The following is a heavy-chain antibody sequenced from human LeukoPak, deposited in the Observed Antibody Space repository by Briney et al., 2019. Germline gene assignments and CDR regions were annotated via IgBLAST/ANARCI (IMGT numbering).Heavy chain of an antibody. CDR2: IYHSGST. Sequence: SETLSLTCTVSGYSISSGYYWGWIRQPPGKGLEWIGSIYHSGSTYYNPSLKSRVTISVDTSKNQFSLKLSSVTAADTAVYYCASKLRSSSSEVYYYYYMDVWGKGTTVTVSS. CDR3: ASKLRSSSSEVYYYYYMDV. V-gene: IGHV4-38-2*02. CDR1: GYSISSGYY. D-gene: IGHD6-6*01. J-gene: IGHJ6*03.